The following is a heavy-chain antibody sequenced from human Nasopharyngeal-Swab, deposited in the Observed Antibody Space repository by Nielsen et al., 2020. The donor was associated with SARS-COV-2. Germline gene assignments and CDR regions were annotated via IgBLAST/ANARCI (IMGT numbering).Heavy chain of an antibody. CDR3: ARDRYVISSTSWTGMDI. D-gene: IGHD2/OR15-2a*01. CDR1: GFSFSDYY. V-gene: IGHV3-11*05. J-gene: IGHJ6*02. CDR2: ISGSRSYT. Sequence: GESLKISCAASGFSFSDYYMSWIRQAPGKGLEWISTISGSRSYTNYADSVKGRFTISRDNAQKSLYLQMPSLRADDTAVYYCARDRYVISSTSWTGMDIWGQGTTVTVSS.